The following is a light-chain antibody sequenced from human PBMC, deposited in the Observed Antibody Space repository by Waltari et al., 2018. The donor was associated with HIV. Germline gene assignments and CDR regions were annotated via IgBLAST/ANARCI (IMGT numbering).Light chain of an antibody. CDR1: TGAVRTSSY. Sequence: VVTQEPSLTVSPGGTVTLTCASSTGAVRTSSYPSWFQQRPGQAPRPLIFSLNKRHSWTPEHFSGARLGDKAVLTLSPVQPEDEADYYCLLDYGGRRPSWVFGGGTKLTVL. CDR3: LLDYGGRRPSWV. V-gene: IGLV7-43*01. CDR2: SLN. J-gene: IGLJ3*02.